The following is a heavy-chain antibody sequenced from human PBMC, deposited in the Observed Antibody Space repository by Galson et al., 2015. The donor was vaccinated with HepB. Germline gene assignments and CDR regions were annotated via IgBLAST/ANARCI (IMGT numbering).Heavy chain of an antibody. CDR3: ARDGPTMLLDI. CDR1: GYSISSGYY. D-gene: IGHD5-12*01. J-gene: IGHJ3*02. CDR2: IYHSGST. V-gene: IGHV4-38-2*02. Sequence: ETLSLTCTVSGYSISSGYYWGWIRQPPGKGLEWIGNIYHSGSTSYNPSLKSRVTISVDTSKNQFSLNLSSVTAADTAVYYCARDGPTMLLDIWGQGTMVTVSS.